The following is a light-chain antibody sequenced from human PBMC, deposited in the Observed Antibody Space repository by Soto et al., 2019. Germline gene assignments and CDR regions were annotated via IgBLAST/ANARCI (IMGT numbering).Light chain of an antibody. Sequence: DIQMTQSPSTLSASVGDRVSITCRASQSIERYLGWYQQKPGKAPNLLIYDASSLERGVPSRFSGRGSGTEFTLTISSLQPDDFATYYCQQFKSSTWTFGQGTKVEIK. CDR1: QSIERY. J-gene: IGKJ1*01. CDR2: DAS. CDR3: QQFKSSTWT. V-gene: IGKV1-5*01.